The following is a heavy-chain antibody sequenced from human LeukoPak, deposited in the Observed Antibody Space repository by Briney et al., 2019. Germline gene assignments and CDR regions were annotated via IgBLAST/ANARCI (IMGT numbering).Heavy chain of an antibody. CDR3: AREKWIDDFWSGYTLFDY. CDR1: GGSFSGYY. CDR2: INHSGST. Sequence: SETLSLTCAVNGGSFSGYYWSWIRQPPGKGLEWIGEINHSGSTNYNPSLKSRVTISVDTSKNQFSLKLSSVTAADTAVYYCAREKWIDDFWSGYTLFDYWGQGTLVTVSS. J-gene: IGHJ4*02. D-gene: IGHD3-3*01. V-gene: IGHV4-34*01.